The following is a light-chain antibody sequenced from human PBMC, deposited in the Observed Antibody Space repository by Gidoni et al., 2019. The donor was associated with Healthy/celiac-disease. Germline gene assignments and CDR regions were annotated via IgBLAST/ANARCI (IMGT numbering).Light chain of an antibody. V-gene: IGKV3-11*01. J-gene: IGKJ4*01. Sequence: ETVLTQPPATLSFSPGERATLSCRASQSVSSYLAWYQQKPGQAPRLLIYDASNRATGIPARFSGSGSGTDFTLTISSLEPEDFAVYYCQQRSNWPLTFGGGTKVEIK. CDR2: DAS. CDR1: QSVSSY. CDR3: QQRSNWPLT.